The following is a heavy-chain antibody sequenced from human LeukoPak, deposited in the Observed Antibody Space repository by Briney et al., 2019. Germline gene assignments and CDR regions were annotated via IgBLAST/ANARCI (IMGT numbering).Heavy chain of an antibody. CDR2: IYTSGST. Sequence: SETLSLTCTVSGGSISSYYWSWIRQPAGKGLEWIGRIYTSGSTNYNPSLKSRGTMSVDTSKNQFSLKLSSVTAADTAVYYCARTKGYCSGGSCYSSWFDPWGQGTLVTVSS. V-gene: IGHV4-4*07. CDR1: GGSISSYY. J-gene: IGHJ5*02. D-gene: IGHD2-15*01. CDR3: ARTKGYCSGGSCYSSWFDP.